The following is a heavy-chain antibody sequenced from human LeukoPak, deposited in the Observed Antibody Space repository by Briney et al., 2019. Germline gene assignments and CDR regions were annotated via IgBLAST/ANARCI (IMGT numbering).Heavy chain of an antibody. J-gene: IGHJ4*02. CDR1: GFTLSNYW. CDR3: AKDSYSKGDY. V-gene: IGHV3-7*01. CDR2: IKQDGSVE. D-gene: IGHD4-11*01. Sequence: PGGSLRLSCAASGFTLSNYWMSWVRQAPGKGLEWVANIKQDGSVENYVDSVKGRFTISRDDAKNSLYLQVNSLRAEDTGVYYCAKDSYSKGDYWGQGTLVTVSS.